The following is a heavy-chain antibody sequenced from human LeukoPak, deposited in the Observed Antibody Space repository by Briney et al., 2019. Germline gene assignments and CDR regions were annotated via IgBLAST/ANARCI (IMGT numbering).Heavy chain of an antibody. D-gene: IGHD6-19*01. Sequence: SETLSLTCAVYGGSFSGYYWSWIRQPPGKGLEWIGEINHSGSTNYNPSLKSRVTMSVDTSKNQFSLKLSSVTAADTAVYYCAGLHSISSGWYSPRNDAFDIWGQGTMVTVSS. CDR1: GGSFSGYY. CDR2: INHSGST. J-gene: IGHJ3*02. CDR3: AGLHSISSGWYSPRNDAFDI. V-gene: IGHV4-34*01.